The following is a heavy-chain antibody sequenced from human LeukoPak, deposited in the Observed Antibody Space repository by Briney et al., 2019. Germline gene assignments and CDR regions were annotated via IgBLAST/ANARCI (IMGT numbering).Heavy chain of an antibody. J-gene: IGHJ3*01. CDR2: IHTSGSN. CDR1: GVSISPYY. CDR3: ARLSAAVHLGAFDL. V-gene: IGHV4-4*09. D-gene: IGHD3-3*01. Sequence: SKTLSLTCAVSGVSISPYYWAWIRQPPGKGLEWIGYIHTSGSNNQYPSLKSRVTISVDKSKNHFSLRLTSVTAADTAVYYCARLSAAVHLGAFDLWGQGTMVTASS.